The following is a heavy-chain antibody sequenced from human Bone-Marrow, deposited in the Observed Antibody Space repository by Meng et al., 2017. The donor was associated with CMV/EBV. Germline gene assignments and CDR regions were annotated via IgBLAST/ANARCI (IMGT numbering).Heavy chain of an antibody. Sequence: ETLSLTCAASGFTFSSYWMSWVRQAPGKGLEWVANIKQDGSEKYYVDSVKGRFTIFRDNAKNSVYLQMNSLRVEDTAVYYCARESVRRISVVTAGYFDYWGQGALVTVSS. CDR2: IKQDGSEK. J-gene: IGHJ4*02. D-gene: IGHD2-21*02. CDR1: GFTFSSYW. CDR3: ARESVRRISVVTAGYFDY. V-gene: IGHV3-7*01.